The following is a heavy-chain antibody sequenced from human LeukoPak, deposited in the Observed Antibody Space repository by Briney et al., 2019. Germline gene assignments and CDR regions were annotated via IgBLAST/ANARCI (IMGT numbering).Heavy chain of an antibody. D-gene: IGHD3-16*01. CDR2: ISYDGSNK. J-gene: IGHJ6*03. CDR3: AKCGGSGAADYYYYYMDV. Sequence: GGSLRLSCAASGFTFSSYGMHWVRQAPGKGLEWVAVISYDGSNKYYADSVKGRFTISRDNSKNTLYLQMNSLRAEDTAVYYCAKCGGSGAADYYYYYMDVWGKGTTVTVSS. CDR1: GFTFSSYG. V-gene: IGHV3-30*18.